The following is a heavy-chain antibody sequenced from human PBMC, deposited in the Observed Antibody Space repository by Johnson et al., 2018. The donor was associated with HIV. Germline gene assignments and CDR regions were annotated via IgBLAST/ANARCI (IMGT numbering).Heavy chain of an antibody. CDR3: ARVPSGTPSSI. CDR1: GFTFRDYY. Sequence: QVQLVESGGGLVQPGGSLRLSCVVSGFTFRDYYMSWIRQAPGKGLEWVSYISSSGTTIYYADSVTGRFTISRDNVKNSLYLQMNSLRAEDTAVYYCARVPSGTPSSIWGQGTKVTVS. V-gene: IGHV3-11*04. D-gene: IGHD1-1*01. J-gene: IGHJ3*02. CDR2: ISSSGTTI.